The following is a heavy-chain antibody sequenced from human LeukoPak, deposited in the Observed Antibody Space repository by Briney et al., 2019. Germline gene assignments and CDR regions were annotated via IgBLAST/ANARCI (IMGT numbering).Heavy chain of an antibody. Sequence: SETLSLTCTVSGGSISSSSYYWGWIRQPPGKGVEWIGSIYYSGSTYYNPSRKSRVTISVDTSKNQFSLKLSSVTAADTAVYCCAREISSSQRTVYWYFDLWGRGTLVTVSS. CDR2: IYYSGST. D-gene: IGHD6-13*01. J-gene: IGHJ2*01. CDR3: AREISSSQRTVYWYFDL. CDR1: GGSISSSSYY. V-gene: IGHV4-39*07.